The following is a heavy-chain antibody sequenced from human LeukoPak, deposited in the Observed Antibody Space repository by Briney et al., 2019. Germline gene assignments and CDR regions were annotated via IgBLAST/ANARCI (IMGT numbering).Heavy chain of an antibody. V-gene: IGHV3-21*01. Sequence: PGGSLRLSCAASGFTFSCYSMNWVRQAPGKGLEWVSSISSSSSYIYYADSVKGRFTISRDNAKNSLYLQMNSLRAEDTAVHYCATPSDNWNYDRWGQGTLVTVSS. D-gene: IGHD1-7*01. CDR3: ATPSDNWNYDR. J-gene: IGHJ4*02. CDR1: GFTFSCYS. CDR2: ISSSSSYI.